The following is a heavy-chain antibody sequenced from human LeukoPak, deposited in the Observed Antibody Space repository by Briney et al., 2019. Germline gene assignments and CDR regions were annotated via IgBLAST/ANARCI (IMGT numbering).Heavy chain of an antibody. V-gene: IGHV5-51*01. CDR3: ARQYNYGLFDY. CDR1: GYNFTNNW. Sequence: GESLKISCKGSGYNFTNNWIGSVRQMPGKGLEWMGIIYPGDSDTRYSPSFQGQVTFSADKSISTAYLQWSSLKASDTAMYYCARQYNYGLFDYWGQGILVTVSS. CDR2: IYPGDSDT. J-gene: IGHJ4*02. D-gene: IGHD5-18*01.